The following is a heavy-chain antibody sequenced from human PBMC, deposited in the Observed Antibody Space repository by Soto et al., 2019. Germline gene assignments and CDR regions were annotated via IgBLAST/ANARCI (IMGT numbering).Heavy chain of an antibody. V-gene: IGHV3-30*04. Sequence: QVQLVESGGGVVQPGRSLRLSCAASGFSFSSYTMHWVRQAPGKGLEWVAVISSDGRNKYYADPVKGRVTISRDNSKNTLYLQMNSLSSEDTAVYFCAREDIIVMVTDPNFDFWGQGTLVTVSS. CDR3: AREDIIVMVTDPNFDF. CDR1: GFSFSSYT. CDR2: ISSDGRNK. D-gene: IGHD2-21*02. J-gene: IGHJ4*02.